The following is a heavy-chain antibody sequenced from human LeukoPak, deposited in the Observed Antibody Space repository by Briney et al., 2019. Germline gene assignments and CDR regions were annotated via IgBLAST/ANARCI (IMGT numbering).Heavy chain of an antibody. CDR2: ISSSSTI. J-gene: IGHJ4*02. Sequence: GGSLRLSCAASGFTFSSYGMHWVRQAPGKGLEWVSSISSSSTIYYADSVKGRFTISRDNSKNTLFLQMDSLGAEDTAVYYCARGHCSSTSCYIDYWGQGTLVTVSS. CDR3: ARGHCSSTSCYIDY. V-gene: IGHV3-69-1*01. CDR1: GFTFSSYG. D-gene: IGHD2-2*02.